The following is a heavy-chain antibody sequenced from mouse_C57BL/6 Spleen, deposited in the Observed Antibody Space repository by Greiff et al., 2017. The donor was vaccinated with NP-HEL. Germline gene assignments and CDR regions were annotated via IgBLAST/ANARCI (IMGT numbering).Heavy chain of an antibody. D-gene: IGHD4-1*01. Sequence: DVMLVESGGDLVKPGGSLKLSCAASGFTFSSYGMSWVRQTPDKRLEGVATISSGGSYTYYPASVKGRFTISRDNAKNTLYLQMSSLKSEDTAMYYCARLRTGTDFDYWGQGTTLTVSS. J-gene: IGHJ2*01. CDR1: GFTFSSYG. V-gene: IGHV5-6*02. CDR2: ISSGGSYT. CDR3: ARLRTGTDFDY.